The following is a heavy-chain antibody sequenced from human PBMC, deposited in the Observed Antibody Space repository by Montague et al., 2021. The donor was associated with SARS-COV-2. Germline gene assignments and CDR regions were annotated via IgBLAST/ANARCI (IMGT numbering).Heavy chain of an antibody. CDR2: INYCGST. D-gene: IGHD1-1*01. CDR1: GGSFSDYH. V-gene: IGHV4-34*01. CDR3: SRGAPGY. Sequence: SETLSLTCAVYGGSFSDYHWTWIRQSPGGGMEWIGQINYCGSTTYNPSLRSRVPISIDTSKNQFSLKLTSVTAADTAVYYCSRGAPGYWGQGTLVTVSS. J-gene: IGHJ4*02.